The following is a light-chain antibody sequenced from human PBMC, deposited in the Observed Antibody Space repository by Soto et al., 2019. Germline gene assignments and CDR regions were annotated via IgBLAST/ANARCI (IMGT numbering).Light chain of an antibody. V-gene: IGLV3-25*03. Sequence: SYELTQPPSVSVSPGQTARITCSGDALPKQFACWYQQKPGQAPLLVIYKDIERPSGIPERFSGSSSGTTVTLTISGVRAEDEADYYCLLADSSGAYRVFGGGTKLTVL. CDR3: LLADSSGAYRV. J-gene: IGLJ2*01. CDR1: ALPKQF. CDR2: KDI.